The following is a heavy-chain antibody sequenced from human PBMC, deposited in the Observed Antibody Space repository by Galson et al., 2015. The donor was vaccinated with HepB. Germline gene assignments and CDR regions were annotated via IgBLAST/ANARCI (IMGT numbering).Heavy chain of an antibody. CDR3: ASLLLPYSGSYAGAFDI. CDR2: ISSSSSYI. D-gene: IGHD1-26*01. V-gene: IGHV3-21*01. J-gene: IGHJ3*02. CDR1: GFTFSSYS. Sequence: SLRLSCAASGFTFSSYSMNWVRQAPGKGLEWVSSISSSSSYIYYADSVKGRFTISRDNAKNSLYLQMNSLRAEDTAVYYCASLLLPYSGSYAGAFDIWGQGTMVTVSS.